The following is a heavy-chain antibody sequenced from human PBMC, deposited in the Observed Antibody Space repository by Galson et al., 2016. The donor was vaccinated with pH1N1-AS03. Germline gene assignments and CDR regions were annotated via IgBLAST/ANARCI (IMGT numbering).Heavy chain of an antibody. CDR1: GFTFGDYA. V-gene: IGHV3-9*01. D-gene: IGHD6-6*01. CDR2: ITWNSDSI. CDR3: AREADSSSSTKSHYYYCARDV. J-gene: IGHJ6*02. Sequence: SLRLSCAASGFTFGDYAMHWVRLAPGKGLEWVSGITWNSDSIGYADSVKGRFTISRDNANNSRFLQMNSLRADDTAVDDCAREADSSSSTKSHYYYCARDVWGPGTTVTVSS.